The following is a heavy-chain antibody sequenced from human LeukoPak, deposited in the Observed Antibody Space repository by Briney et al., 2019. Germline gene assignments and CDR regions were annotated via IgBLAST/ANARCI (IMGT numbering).Heavy chain of an antibody. V-gene: IGHV3-30*02. CDR2: IRYDGSNK. J-gene: IGHJ3*02. Sequence: EAGGSLRLSCAASGFTFSTYGMHWVRQAPGKGLEWVAFIRYDGSNKHYADSVKGRFTISRDNSKNTVHLQMNSVRGEDTAVYYCAKGLQIAAAGPLYDAFDIWGQGTMVTVSS. D-gene: IGHD6-13*01. CDR3: AKGLQIAAAGPLYDAFDI. CDR1: GFTFSTYG.